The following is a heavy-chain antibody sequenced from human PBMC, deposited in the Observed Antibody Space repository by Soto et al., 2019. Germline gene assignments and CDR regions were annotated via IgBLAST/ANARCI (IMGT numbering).Heavy chain of an antibody. D-gene: IGHD2-2*02. CDR3: ARAGDDCSTTNCYMIDY. J-gene: IGHJ4*02. CDR2: INAGNGKP. CDR1: GYTFTTYA. Sequence: ASVKVSCKASGYTFTTYAMHWVRQAPGQRLEWMGRINAGNGKPKYSQKFQGRVTITRDTSATTAYMELSSLRSEDTAVYYCARAGDDCSTTNCYMIDYWGQGTLATVSS. V-gene: IGHV1-3*01.